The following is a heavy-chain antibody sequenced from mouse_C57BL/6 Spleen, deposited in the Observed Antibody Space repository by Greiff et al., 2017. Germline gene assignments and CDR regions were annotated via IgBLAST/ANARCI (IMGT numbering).Heavy chain of an antibody. CDR2: ISDGGSYT. CDR3: AREGNGNYVFAY. D-gene: IGHD2-1*01. J-gene: IGHJ3*01. CDR1: GFTFSSYA. V-gene: IGHV5-4*01. Sequence: EVKLQESGGGLVKPGGSLKLSCAASGFTFSSYAMSWVRQTPEKRLEWVATISDGGSYTYYPDNVKGRFTISRDNAKNNLYLQMSHLKSEDTAMYYCAREGNGNYVFAYWGQGPLVTVAA.